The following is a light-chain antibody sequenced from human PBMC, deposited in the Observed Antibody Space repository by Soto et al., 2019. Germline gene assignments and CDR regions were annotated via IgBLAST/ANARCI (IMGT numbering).Light chain of an antibody. Sequence: EILFTQSPGTLCLSPGERGTITCRASQSISSSYLAWYQQKPGQAPRLLIYGASSRDTGIPDRFSGSGSGTDFTLTISRLEPEDFEVYYCQQYGSSRLTFGGGTKVDI. V-gene: IGKV3-20*01. CDR2: GAS. CDR3: QQYGSSRLT. CDR1: QSISSSY. J-gene: IGKJ4*01.